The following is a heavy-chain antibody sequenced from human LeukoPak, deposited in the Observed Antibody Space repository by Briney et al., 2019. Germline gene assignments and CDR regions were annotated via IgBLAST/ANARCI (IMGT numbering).Heavy chain of an antibody. CDR2: VSYDGSSK. V-gene: IGHV3-30*18. Sequence: GGSLRLSCAASGFTFSSYDMHWVRQAPGKGLEWVAVVSYDGSSKYYADAVKGRFTISRDNSKDTVYLQMNSLRAEDTAVYHCAKGDCSGGACYSLDYWGQGTLITVSS. CDR3: AKGDCSGGACYSLDY. D-gene: IGHD2-15*01. J-gene: IGHJ4*02. CDR1: GFTFSSYD.